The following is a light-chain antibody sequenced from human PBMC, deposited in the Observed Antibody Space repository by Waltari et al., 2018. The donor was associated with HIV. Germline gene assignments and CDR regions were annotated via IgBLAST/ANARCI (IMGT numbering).Light chain of an antibody. Sequence: SYDLTQPPSVSVSPGQTARITCFGEALSKESTFWHQQKAGQAPLLVIHKDTERASGIPERFSGSTSGRLVTLTIDDVEPDDEADYYCQSAGGGGTYRFGGGTKLTVL. CDR3: QSAGGGGTYR. CDR2: KDT. J-gene: IGLJ2*01. V-gene: IGLV3-25*03. CDR1: ALSKES.